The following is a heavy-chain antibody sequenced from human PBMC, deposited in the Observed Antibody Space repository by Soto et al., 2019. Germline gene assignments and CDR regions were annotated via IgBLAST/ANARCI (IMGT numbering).Heavy chain of an antibody. CDR1: GGSISSGGYS. J-gene: IGHJ4*02. D-gene: IGHD2-21*02. CDR2: IYHSGST. Sequence: SETLSLTCAVSGGSISSGGYSWSWIRQPPGKGLEWIGYIYHSGSTYYNPSLKSRVTISVDTSKNQFSLKLSSVTAADTAVYYCARGVRGSGGDCYFDYWGQGTLVTVSS. V-gene: IGHV4-30-2*01. CDR3: ARGVRGSGGDCYFDY.